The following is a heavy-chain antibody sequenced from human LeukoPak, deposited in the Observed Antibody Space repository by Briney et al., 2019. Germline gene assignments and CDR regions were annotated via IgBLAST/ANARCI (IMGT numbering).Heavy chain of an antibody. D-gene: IGHD5-24*01. J-gene: IGHJ6*03. Sequence: GGSLRLSCAASGLTFTSHAMSWVRQAPGKGLEWVSLNSGSGGHTYYGDSVKGRFTICRDNSKSTLYLQMNSLRAEDTAVYYCAKGGVATMRDGYNYYYYYMEVWGRGTTVTVSS. CDR1: GLTFTSHA. V-gene: IGHV3-23*01. CDR3: AKGGVATMRDGYNYYYYYMEV. CDR2: NSGSGGHT.